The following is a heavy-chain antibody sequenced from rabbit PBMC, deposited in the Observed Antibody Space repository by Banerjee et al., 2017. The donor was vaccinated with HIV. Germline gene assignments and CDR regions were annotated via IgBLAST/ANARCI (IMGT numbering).Heavy chain of an antibody. D-gene: IGHD1-1*01. CDR3: ARSTSGYDIGDL. J-gene: IGHJ6*01. CDR1: GFSFSSYY. V-gene: IGHV1S40*01. Sequence: QSLEESGGDLVKPGASLTLTCTASGFSFSSYYMCWVRQAPGKGLEWSACIHTDSSGTTRYASWAKGRFTISKTSSTTVTLQMTSLTAADTATYFCARSTSGYDIGDLWGQGTLVTVS. CDR2: IHTDSSGTT.